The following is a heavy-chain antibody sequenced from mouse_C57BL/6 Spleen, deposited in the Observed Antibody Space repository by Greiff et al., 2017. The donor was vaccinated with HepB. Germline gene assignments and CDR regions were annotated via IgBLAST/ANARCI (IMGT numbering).Heavy chain of an antibody. J-gene: IGHJ4*01. CDR2: ISYDGSN. V-gene: IGHV3-6*01. D-gene: IGHD3-2*02. Sequence: VQLKESGPGLVKPSQSLSLTCSVTGYSITSGYYWNWIRQFPGNKLEWMGYISYDGSNNYNPSLKNRISITRDTSKNQFFLKLNSVTTEDTATYYCARPDSSGYAMDYWGQGTSVTVAS. CDR3: ARPDSSGYAMDY. CDR1: GYSITSGYY.